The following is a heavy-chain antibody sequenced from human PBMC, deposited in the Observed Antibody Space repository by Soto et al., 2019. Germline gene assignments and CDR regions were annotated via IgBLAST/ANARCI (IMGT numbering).Heavy chain of an antibody. CDR1: GYPFSKYG. J-gene: IGHJ5*02. CDR2: IKPDNGDT. V-gene: IGHV1-18*04. Sequence: QLQLVQSGAEVERPGASVRVSCKAYGYPFSKYGISWIRQAPGQGLEWMGWIKPDNGDTNYAQKFQGRVTMTTDTSSNTAYMELRSLRSDDTAVYYCATSSDAGFDHWGQGTLVSVSS. CDR3: ATSSDAGFDH.